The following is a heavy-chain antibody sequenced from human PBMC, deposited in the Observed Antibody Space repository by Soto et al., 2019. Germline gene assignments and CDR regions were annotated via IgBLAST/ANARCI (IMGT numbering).Heavy chain of an antibody. CDR1: GGSFSGYY. V-gene: IGHV4-34*01. CDR2: INHSGST. CDR3: ARRGWLHYIDY. J-gene: IGHJ4*02. D-gene: IGHD5-12*01. Sequence: PSETLSLTCAVYGGSFSGYYWSWIRQPPGKGLEWIGEINHSGSTNYNPSLKSRVTISVDTSKNQFSLKLGSVTAADTAVYYCARRGWLHYIDYWGQGTLVTVSS.